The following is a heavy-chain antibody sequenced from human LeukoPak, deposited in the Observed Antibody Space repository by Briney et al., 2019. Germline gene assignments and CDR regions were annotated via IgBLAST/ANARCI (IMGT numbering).Heavy chain of an antibody. CDR3: ARDPIVGDTGGGDY. D-gene: IGHD1-26*01. Sequence: GGSLRLSCAASGFTFSSYWMTWVRQAPGKGLEWVSNINGDGSIENYVHSVRGRFSIFRDNAKDALSLQMNSLRVDDTAIYYCARDPIVGDTGGGDYWGQRTLVTVSS. CDR1: GFTFSSYW. J-gene: IGHJ4*02. V-gene: IGHV3-7*01. CDR2: INGDGSIE.